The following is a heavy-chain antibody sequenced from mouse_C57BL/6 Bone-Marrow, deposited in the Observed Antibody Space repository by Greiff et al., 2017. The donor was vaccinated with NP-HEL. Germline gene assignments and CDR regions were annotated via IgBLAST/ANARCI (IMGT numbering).Heavy chain of an antibody. D-gene: IGHD2-3*01. J-gene: IGHJ3*01. CDR1: GFPITSGYY. V-gene: IGHV12-3*01. Sequence: QVQLKESGPGLVKPSQSLFLTCSITGFPITSGYYWIWIRQSPGKPLEWMGYITHSGETFYNPSLQSPISITRETSKNQFFLQLNSVTTEDTAMYYCAGASYDGYPWFAYWGQGTLVTVSA. CDR3: AGASYDGYPWFAY. CDR2: ITHSGET.